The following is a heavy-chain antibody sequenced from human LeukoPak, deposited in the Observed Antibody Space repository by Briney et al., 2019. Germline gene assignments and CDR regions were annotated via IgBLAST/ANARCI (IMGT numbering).Heavy chain of an antibody. V-gene: IGHV4-38-2*01. J-gene: IGHJ5*02. Sequence: PGGSLRLSCAASGFTFSNYAMHWVRQAPGKGLEWIGSIYHSGSTYYNSSLQSRVTISVDTSKSQFSLKLRSATAADTAMYYCARVPGPNWFDPWGQGTLVIVSS. CDR2: IYHSGST. CDR3: ARVPGPNWFDP. CDR1: GFTFSNYA.